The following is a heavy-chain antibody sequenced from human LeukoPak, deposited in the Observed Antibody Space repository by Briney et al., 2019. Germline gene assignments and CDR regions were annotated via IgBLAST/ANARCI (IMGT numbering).Heavy chain of an antibody. V-gene: IGHV1-69*05. CDR3: ARDYGVGATPGYFDY. CDR2: NIPISATA. Sequence: GASVKVSCKASGGTFSSYAISWVRQAPGQGLEWMGGNIPISATAGYAQKFQGRVTMTRDTSTSTVYMELSSLRSEDTAVYYCARDYGVGATPGYFDYWGQGTLVTVSS. D-gene: IGHD1-26*01. CDR1: GGTFSSYA. J-gene: IGHJ4*02.